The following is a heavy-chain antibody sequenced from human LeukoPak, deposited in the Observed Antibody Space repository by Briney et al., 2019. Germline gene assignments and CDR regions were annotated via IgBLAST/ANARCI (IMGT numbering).Heavy chain of an antibody. D-gene: IGHD3-22*01. CDR2: IDPNSGDT. CDR1: GYSFTGYF. V-gene: IGHV1-2*02. J-gene: IGHJ4*02. CDR3: ARSGSTGYSLDY. Sequence: ASVKVSCKASGYSFTGYFIHWVRQAPGQGLEXXXCIDPNSGDTKYAQKFQGRVSMPRDTSTRTAYMELSRLRSDDTAVYFCARSGSTGYSLDYWGQGTLVTVSS.